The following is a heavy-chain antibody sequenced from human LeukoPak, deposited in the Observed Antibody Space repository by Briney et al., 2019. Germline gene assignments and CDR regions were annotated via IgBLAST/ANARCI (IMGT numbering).Heavy chain of an antibody. V-gene: IGHV1-2*06. CDR1: GYTFTGYC. J-gene: IGHJ6*02. D-gene: IGHD2-2*01. Sequence: VASVNVSCTASGYTFTGYCMHWVRQAPGQGLEWMGRINPNSGGTNYAQKFQGRVTMTRDTSISTAYMELSRLRSDDTAVYYCAREKVRQSGMDVWGQGTTVTVSS. CDR2: INPNSGGT. CDR3: AREKVRQSGMDV.